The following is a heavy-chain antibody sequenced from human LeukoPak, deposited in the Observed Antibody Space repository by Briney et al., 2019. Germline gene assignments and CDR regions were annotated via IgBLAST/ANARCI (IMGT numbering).Heavy chain of an antibody. CDR2: IRYDGSNK. V-gene: IGHV3-30*02. CDR3: AKDYYCDSVDY. J-gene: IGHJ4*02. D-gene: IGHD3-22*01. Sequence: PGGSLRLSCAASGLTFSSYGMHWVRQAPGKGLEWVAFIRYDGSNKYYADSVKGRFTISRDNSKNTLYLQMNSLRAEDTAVYHCAKDYYCDSVDYWGQGTLVTVSS. CDR1: GLTFSSYG.